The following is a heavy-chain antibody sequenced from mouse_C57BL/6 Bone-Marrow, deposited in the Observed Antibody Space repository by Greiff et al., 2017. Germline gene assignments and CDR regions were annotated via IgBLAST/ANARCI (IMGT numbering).Heavy chain of an antibody. Sequence: VQLQQPGAELVKPGASVKVSCKASGYTFTSYWMHWVKQRPGQGLEWIGRIHPSDSDTNYNQKFKGKAKLTVDKSSSTAYMQLSSLTSEDTAVYYWAINPYYGSSYWYLDVWGTGTTVTVSS. CDR3: AINPYYGSSYWYLDV. CDR1: GYTFTSYW. J-gene: IGHJ1*03. V-gene: IGHV1-74*01. CDR2: IHPSDSDT. D-gene: IGHD1-1*01.